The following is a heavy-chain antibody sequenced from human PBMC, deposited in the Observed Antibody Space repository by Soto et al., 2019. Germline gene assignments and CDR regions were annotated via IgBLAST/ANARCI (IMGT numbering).Heavy chain of an antibody. J-gene: IGHJ6*02. CDR1: GFTFSSYG. V-gene: IGHV3-30*18. Sequence: SLRLSCAASGFTFSSYGMHWVRQAPGKGLEWVAVISYDGSNKYYADSVKGRFTISRDNSKNTLYLQMNSLRAEDTAVYYCAKDRRYCSSTSCSTYYYYYYGMDVWGQGTTVTVSS. CDR2: ISYDGSNK. D-gene: IGHD2-2*01. CDR3: AKDRRYCSSTSCSTYYYYYYGMDV.